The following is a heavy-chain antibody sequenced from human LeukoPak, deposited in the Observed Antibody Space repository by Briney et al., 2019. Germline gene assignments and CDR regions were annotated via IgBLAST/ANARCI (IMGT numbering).Heavy chain of an antibody. CDR1: GGSVTSSTHY. D-gene: IGHD6-19*01. V-gene: IGHV4-39*01. J-gene: IGHJ3*02. Sequence: PSETLSLTCAVSGGSVTSSTHYWGWIRQPPGKGLEWIASIYYSGDDYYNPSLKSRATIFVDTSQSQFSLRLSSVTAADTAVYYCASPYSSGWGAFDIWGQGTMVTVSS. CDR3: ASPYSSGWGAFDI. CDR2: IYYSGDD.